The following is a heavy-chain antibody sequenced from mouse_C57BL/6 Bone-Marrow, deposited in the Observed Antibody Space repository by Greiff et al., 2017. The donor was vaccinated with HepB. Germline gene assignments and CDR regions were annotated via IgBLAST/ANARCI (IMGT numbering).Heavy chain of an antibody. D-gene: IGHD1-1*01. CDR3: ARIFITTVVATDAMDY. J-gene: IGHJ4*01. V-gene: IGHV1-69*01. Sequence: QVQLQQPGAELVMPGASVKLSCKASGYTFTSYWMHWVKQRPGQGLEWIGEIDPSDSYTNYNQKFKGKSTLTVDKSSSTAYMQLSSLTSEDSAVYFCARIFITTVVATDAMDYWGQGTSVTVSS. CDR1: GYTFTSYW. CDR2: IDPSDSYT.